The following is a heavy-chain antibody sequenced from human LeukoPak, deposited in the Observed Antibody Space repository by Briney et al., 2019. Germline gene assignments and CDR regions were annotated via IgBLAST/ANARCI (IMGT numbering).Heavy chain of an antibody. CDR2: ISSSGSTI. Sequence: GGSLRLSCAASGFTFSDYYMSWIRQAPGKGLEWVSYISSSGSTIYYADSVKGRFTISRDNAKNSLYLQMNSLRAEDTAVYYCAKGGVLWFGELLRFDYWGQGTLVTVSS. V-gene: IGHV3-11*01. CDR1: GFTFSDYY. D-gene: IGHD3-10*01. J-gene: IGHJ4*02. CDR3: AKGGVLWFGELLRFDY.